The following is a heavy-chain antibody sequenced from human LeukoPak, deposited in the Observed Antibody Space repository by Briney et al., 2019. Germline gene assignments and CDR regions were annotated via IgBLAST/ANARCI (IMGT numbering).Heavy chain of an antibody. CDR2: IYYSGST. D-gene: IGHD5-24*01. Sequence: SETLSLTCTVSGGSISSYYWSWNRQPPGKGLEWIGYIYYSGSTNYNPSLKSRVTISVDTSKNQFSLKLSSVTAADTAVYYCARRRMATTPNGVRYYFDYWGQGTLVTVSS. J-gene: IGHJ4*02. CDR1: GGSISSYY. V-gene: IGHV4-59*08. CDR3: ARRRMATTPNGVRYYFDY.